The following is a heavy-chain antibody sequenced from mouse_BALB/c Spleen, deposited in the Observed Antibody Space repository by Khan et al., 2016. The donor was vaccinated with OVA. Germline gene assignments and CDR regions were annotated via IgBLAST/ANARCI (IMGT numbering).Heavy chain of an antibody. CDR1: GFTFSSYS. D-gene: IGHD4-1*01. J-gene: IGHJ3*01. Sequence: EVELVESGGDLVKPGGSLKLSCAASGFTFSSYSMSWVRQTPDKRLEWVATISSGGDYTYYPDNVKGRFTISRDNDKNTLYLQMSSLKSEYRAMYYCASHLTGSFAYWGQGTLVTVSA. CDR2: ISSGGDYT. CDR3: ASHLTGSFAY. V-gene: IGHV5-6*01.